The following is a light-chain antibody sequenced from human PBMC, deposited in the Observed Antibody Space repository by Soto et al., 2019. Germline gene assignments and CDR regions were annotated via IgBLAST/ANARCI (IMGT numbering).Light chain of an antibody. CDR2: GSS. Sequence: LWTRSPGTLSLSPGERATLSCRASQTLSSRHLACYQQKPGQAPRLLIYGSSSRATDIPGRFSGSGSGTDFTLTISTLEPEDFAIYYCQQYGYSRTFGQGTKVDIK. CDR1: QTLSSRH. V-gene: IGKV3-20*01. J-gene: IGKJ1*01. CDR3: QQYGYSRT.